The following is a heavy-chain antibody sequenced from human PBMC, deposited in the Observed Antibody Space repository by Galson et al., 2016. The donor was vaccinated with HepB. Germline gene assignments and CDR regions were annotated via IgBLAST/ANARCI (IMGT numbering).Heavy chain of an antibody. D-gene: IGHD3-16*01. J-gene: IGHJ4*02. CDR1: GFTFGDYA. CDR3: TRDGGWFYFDY. Sequence: SLRLSCAASGFTFGDYAMSWFRQAPGKGLEWVGFIRGKAYGATTEYAASVKGRFTISRDDSKSIAYLQMNSLKTEDTAAYYCTRDGGWFYFDYWGQGTLVTVSS. CDR2: IRGKAYGATT. V-gene: IGHV3-49*03.